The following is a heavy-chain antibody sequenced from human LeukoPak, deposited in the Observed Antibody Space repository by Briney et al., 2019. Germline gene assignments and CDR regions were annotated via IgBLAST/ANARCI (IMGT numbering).Heavy chain of an antibody. D-gene: IGHD6-13*01. CDR1: GYTFTGYY. V-gene: IGHV1-2*02. J-gene: IGHJ4*02. CDR2: INPNSGGT. Sequence: ASVKVSCKASGYTFTGYYMHWVRQAPGQGLEWMGWINPNSGGTNYAQKFQGRVTMTRDTSISTAYMELSSLGSEDTAVYYCASAYSSSWYVALDYWGQGTLVTVSS. CDR3: ASAYSSSWYVALDY.